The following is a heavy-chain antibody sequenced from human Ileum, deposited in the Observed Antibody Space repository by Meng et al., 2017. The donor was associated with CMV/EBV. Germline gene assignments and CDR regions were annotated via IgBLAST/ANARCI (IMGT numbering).Heavy chain of an antibody. CDR3: TFIYSSSGEGFDY. D-gene: IGHD6-13*01. V-gene: IGHV3-73*01. CDR2: MRSKANSYAT. Sequence: GGSLCPSCVVAGLTSSATSTYWVRQASGKGLEWLGRMRSKANSYATGYAASVKGRFNIPRDDSRNTAYLQMNSLQTEDTAVYYCTFIYSSSGEGFDYWGQGTLVTVSS. J-gene: IGHJ4*02. CDR1: GLTSSATS.